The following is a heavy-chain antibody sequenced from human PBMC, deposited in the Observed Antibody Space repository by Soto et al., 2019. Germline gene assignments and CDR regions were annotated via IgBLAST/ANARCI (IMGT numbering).Heavy chain of an antibody. J-gene: IGHJ5*02. CDR3: AKDVEQWLVRSWFDP. D-gene: IGHD6-19*01. CDR2: ISYDGSNK. Sequence: QVQLVESGGGVVQPGRSLRLSCAASGFTFSSYGMHWVRQAPGKGLEWVAVISYDGSNKYYADSVKGRFTISRDNSKITLYLQMNSLRAEDTAVYYCAKDVEQWLVRSWFDPWGQGTLVTVSS. CDR1: GFTFSSYG. V-gene: IGHV3-30*18.